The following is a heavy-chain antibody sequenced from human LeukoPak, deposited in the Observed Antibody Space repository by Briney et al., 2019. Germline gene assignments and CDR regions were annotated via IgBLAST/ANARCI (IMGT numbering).Heavy chain of an antibody. J-gene: IGHJ3*02. V-gene: IGHV3-30-3*01. CDR1: GFTFSNFV. CDR2: ISYDGNKK. CDR3: ARGAQKILSFGEYPSDAFDI. Sequence: GRSLSLSCTASGFTFSNFVMHWVRRPPGKGLQWVTEISYDGNKKTYVDSVKGRFTISRDNSKNTLYLQMNSLRDEGTAVYYCARGAQKILSFGEYPSDAFDIWGQGIMVSVSS. D-gene: IGHD3-10*01.